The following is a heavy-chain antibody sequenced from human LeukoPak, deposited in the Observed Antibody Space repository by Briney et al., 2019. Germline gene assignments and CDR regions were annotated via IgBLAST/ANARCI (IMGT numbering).Heavy chain of an antibody. CDR3: ASYGDKGIDY. J-gene: IGHJ4*02. Sequence: PSETLSLTCTVSGGSISSYYWSWIRQPPGKGLEWIGYIYYSGSTNYNPSLKSRVTISVDTSKNQFSLKLSSVTAADTAVYYCASYGDKGIDYWGQGTLVTVSS. D-gene: IGHD4-17*01. V-gene: IGHV4-59*01. CDR1: GGSISSYY. CDR2: IYYSGST.